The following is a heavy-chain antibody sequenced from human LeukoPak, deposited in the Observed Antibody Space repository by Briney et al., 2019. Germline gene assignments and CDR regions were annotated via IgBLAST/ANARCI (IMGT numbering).Heavy chain of an antibody. D-gene: IGHD2-2*01. CDR2: INPNSGGT. Sequence: ASVNVSCKASGYTFTGYYMHWVRQAPGQGLEWMGWINPNSGGTNYAQKFQGWVTMTRDTSISTAYMELSRLRSDDTAVYYCARDQGYCSSTSRDAFDIWGQGTMVTVSS. CDR3: ARDQGYCSSTSRDAFDI. V-gene: IGHV1-2*04. CDR1: GYTFTGYY. J-gene: IGHJ3*02.